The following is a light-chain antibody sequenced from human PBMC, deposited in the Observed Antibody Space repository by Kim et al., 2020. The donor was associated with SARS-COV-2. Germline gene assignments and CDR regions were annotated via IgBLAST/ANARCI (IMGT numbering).Light chain of an antibody. CDR3: QAWDSSSYV. CDR1: KLGDKY. J-gene: IGLJ1*01. CDR2: QDR. Sequence: SYELTQPPSVSVSPGQTASITCSGDKLGDKYARWYQQKPGQSPVLVIYQDRNRPSGIPERFSGSNSGNTATLTISGTQAVDEADYYCQAWDSSSYVVGIG. V-gene: IGLV3-1*01.